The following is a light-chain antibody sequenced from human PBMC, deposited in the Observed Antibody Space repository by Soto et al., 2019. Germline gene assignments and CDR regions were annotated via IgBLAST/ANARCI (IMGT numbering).Light chain of an antibody. CDR2: EVS. V-gene: IGLV2-14*01. CDR3: SSYTSSSTRV. CDR1: SSDVGGYNY. J-gene: IGLJ3*02. Sequence: QYALTQPAPVSGSPGRSFTISCTGTSSDVGGYNYVSWYQQHPGKAPKLLIYEVSNRPSGVSNRFSGSKSGNTASLPSSGFQSEDQADYYCSSYTSSSTRVFGGGTKRTVL.